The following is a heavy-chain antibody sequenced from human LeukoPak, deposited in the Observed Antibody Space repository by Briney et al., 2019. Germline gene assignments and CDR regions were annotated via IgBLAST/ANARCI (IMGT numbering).Heavy chain of an antibody. J-gene: IGHJ6*02. CDR2: ITSSSKSV. V-gene: IGHV3-21*01. D-gene: IGHD5-18*01. Sequence: PGGSLRLSCAASGFTFNSYSMHWVRQAPGKGLEWVSSITSSSKSVYYAGSVRGRFTISRDNAKNSLYLQMNSLRAEDTAVYYCARGYTYSLTRGYHYGMDVWGQGTTVTVPS. CDR3: ARGYTYSLTRGYHYGMDV. CDR1: GFTFNSYS.